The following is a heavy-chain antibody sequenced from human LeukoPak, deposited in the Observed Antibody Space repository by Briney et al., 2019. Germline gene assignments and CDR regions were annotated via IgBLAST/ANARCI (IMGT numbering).Heavy chain of an antibody. J-gene: IGHJ5*02. D-gene: IGHD2-2*01. Sequence: SETLSLTCTVSGGSISSGDYYYNWIRQPAGKGLEWIGRIYTSGSTNYNPSLKSRVTISVDTSKNQFSLKLSSVTAADTAVYYCASAQYCSSTSCVGNWFDPWGQGTLVTVSS. CDR3: ASAQYCSSTSCVGNWFDP. V-gene: IGHV4-61*02. CDR2: IYTSGST. CDR1: GGSISSGDYY.